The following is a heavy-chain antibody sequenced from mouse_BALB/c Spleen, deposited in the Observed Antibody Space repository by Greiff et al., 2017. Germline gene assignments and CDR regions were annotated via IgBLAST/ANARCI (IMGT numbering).Heavy chain of an antibody. Sequence: LVESGPELVKPGASVKMSCKASGYTFTSYVMHWVKQKPGQGLEWIGYINPYNDGTKYNEKFKGKATLTSDKSSSTAYMELSSLTSEDSAVYYCAVYGNYHPWFAYWGQGTLVTVSA. CDR3: AVYGNYHPWFAY. CDR2: INPYNDGT. CDR1: GYTFTSYV. J-gene: IGHJ3*01. V-gene: IGHV1-14*01. D-gene: IGHD2-10*02.